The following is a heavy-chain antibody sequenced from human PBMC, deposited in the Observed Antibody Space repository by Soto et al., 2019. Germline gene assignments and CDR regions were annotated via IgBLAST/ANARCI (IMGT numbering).Heavy chain of an antibody. Sequence: GGSMRLSCAASGFTVSSYHMSWVRQAPGKGLEWVSVIYSAGSADFADSVKGRFTISRDNSKNTLYLQMSSLRAEDTAVYYCARVYSSSYHYFDYWGQGTLVTVSS. CDR1: GFTVSSYH. V-gene: IGHV3-66*01. J-gene: IGHJ4*02. D-gene: IGHD6-13*01. CDR3: ARVYSSSYHYFDY. CDR2: IYSAGSA.